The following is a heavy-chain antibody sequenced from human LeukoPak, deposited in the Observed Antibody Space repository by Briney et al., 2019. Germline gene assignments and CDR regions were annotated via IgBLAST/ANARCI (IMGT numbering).Heavy chain of an antibody. CDR1: EFTVSTNY. CDR3: AGDKFRGYFDY. V-gene: IGHV3-66*01. CDR2: IYSGGTT. J-gene: IGHJ4*02. Sequence: GGSLRLSCAASEFTVSTNYMNWVRQAPGKGLEWVSAIYSGGTTYYADSVKGRFTISRDTSKNTLYLQMNSLRAEDTAVYYCAGDKFRGYFDYWGQGTLVTVSS. D-gene: IGHD3-10*01.